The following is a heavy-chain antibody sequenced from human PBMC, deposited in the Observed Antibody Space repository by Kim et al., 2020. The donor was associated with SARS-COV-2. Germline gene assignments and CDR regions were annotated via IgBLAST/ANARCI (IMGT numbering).Heavy chain of an antibody. CDR3: ARDWSAYDSPTFDY. V-gene: IGHV3-33*01. Sequence: GGSLRLSCAASGFTFSSFGMHWVRQAPGKGLEWVAVIWYDGSNKYYADSVKGRFIISRDNSKNTLYLQMNSLRAEDTAMYYCARDWSAYDSPTFDYWGQGTLVTVSS. J-gene: IGHJ4*02. CDR1: GFTFSSFG. CDR2: IWYDGSNK. D-gene: IGHD5-12*01.